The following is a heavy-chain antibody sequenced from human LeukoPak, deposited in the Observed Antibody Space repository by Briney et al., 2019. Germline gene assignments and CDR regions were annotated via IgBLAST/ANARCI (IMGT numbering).Heavy chain of an antibody. J-gene: IGHJ6*02. CDR1: GFTFSSYA. CDR3: ARELLEGEPGRYYYYYGMDV. V-gene: IGHV3-30-3*01. Sequence: GGSLRLSCAASGFTFSSYAMHWVRQAPGKGLEWVAVISYDGSNKYYADSVKGRFTISRDNSKNTLYLQMNSLRAEDTAVYYCARELLEGEPGRYYYYYGMDVWGQGTTVTVSS. D-gene: IGHD2-15*01. CDR2: ISYDGSNK.